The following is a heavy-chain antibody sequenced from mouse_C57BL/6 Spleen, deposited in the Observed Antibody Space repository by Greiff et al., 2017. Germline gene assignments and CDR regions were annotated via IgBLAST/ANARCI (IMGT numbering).Heavy chain of an antibody. CDR1: GYTFTSYW. Sequence: QVQLQQPGAELVKPGASVKLSCKASGYTFTSYWMHWVKQRPGQGLEWIGMIHPNSGSTNYNEKFKSKATLTVDKSSSTAYMQLSSLTSEDSAVYYCARQANVVLLRSTGYYFDYWGQGTTLTVSS. D-gene: IGHD1-1*01. V-gene: IGHV1-64*01. CDR2: IHPNSGST. CDR3: ARQANVVLLRSTGYYFDY. J-gene: IGHJ2*01.